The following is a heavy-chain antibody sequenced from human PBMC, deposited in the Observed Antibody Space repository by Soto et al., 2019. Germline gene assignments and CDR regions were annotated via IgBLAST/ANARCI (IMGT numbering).Heavy chain of an antibody. Sequence: ASVKVSCKASGGTFSSYTISWVRQAPGQGLEWMGRIIPILGIANYAQKFQGRVTITADKSTSTAYMELSSLRSEDTAVYYCAGIPINTAMVTSYFDYWGQGTLVTVSS. CDR3: AGIPINTAMVTSYFDY. J-gene: IGHJ4*02. V-gene: IGHV1-69*02. CDR1: GGTFSSYT. D-gene: IGHD5-18*01. CDR2: IIPILGIA.